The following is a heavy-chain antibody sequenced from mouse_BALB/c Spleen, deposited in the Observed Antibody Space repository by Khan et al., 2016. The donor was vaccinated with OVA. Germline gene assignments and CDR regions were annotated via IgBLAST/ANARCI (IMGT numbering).Heavy chain of an antibody. V-gene: IGHV2-6-7*01. CDR2: IWGDGST. J-gene: IGHJ4*01. D-gene: IGHD2-10*01. Sequence: VQLKESGPGLVAPSQSLSITCTVSGFSLTGYGVNWVRQPPGKGLEWLGMIWGDGSTDYNSALKSRLSISKDNSKSQVFLKMNSLQTDDTARYYGARAYYGNYREAMDYWGQGTSVTVSS. CDR3: ARAYYGNYREAMDY. CDR1: GFSLTGYG.